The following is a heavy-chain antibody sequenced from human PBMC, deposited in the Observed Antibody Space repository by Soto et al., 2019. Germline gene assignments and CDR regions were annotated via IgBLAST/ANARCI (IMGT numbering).Heavy chain of an antibody. CDR3: ARVEAGDYDILGYYYMDV. D-gene: IGHD3-9*01. J-gene: IGHJ6*03. CDR2: ISSSSSYI. CDR1: GFTFSSYS. V-gene: IGHV3-21*01. Sequence: EVQLVESGGGLVKPGGSLRLSCAASGFTFSSYSMNWVRQAPGKGLEWVSSISSSSSYIYYADSVKGRFTISRDNAKNSLYLQMNSLRAEDTAVYYCARVEAGDYDILGYYYMDVWGKGTTVTVSS.